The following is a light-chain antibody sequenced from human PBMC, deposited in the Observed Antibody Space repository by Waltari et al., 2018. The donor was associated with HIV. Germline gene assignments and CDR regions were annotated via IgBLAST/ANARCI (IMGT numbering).Light chain of an antibody. J-gene: IGKJ4*01. Sequence: EIVLTQSPATLSLSPGQRATLSCRASQSIYVHLGWYQHKPGQPPRLLVYDSSKRVTDIPARFSGSGSGANFTLPISSLEPEDFAVYYCQHRSSWPPTFGGGTRIEI. V-gene: IGKV3-11*01. CDR3: QHRSSWPPT. CDR2: DSS. CDR1: QSIYVH.